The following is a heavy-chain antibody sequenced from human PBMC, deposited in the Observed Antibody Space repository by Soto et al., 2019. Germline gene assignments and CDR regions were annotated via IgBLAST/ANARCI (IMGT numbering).Heavy chain of an antibody. D-gene: IGHD5-12*01. Sequence: PSETLSLTCAVSSYSISSGYYWGWIRQPPGKGLEWVGSTNHSGSTYYNPSLKSRVTISVDPSKNQFSLRLSSLTAADTAVYYCASYVYIVATSTHYFDYWGQGTRVTVSS. V-gene: IGHV4-38-2*01. CDR3: ASYVYIVATSTHYFDY. CDR2: TNHSGST. CDR1: SYSISSGYY. J-gene: IGHJ4*02.